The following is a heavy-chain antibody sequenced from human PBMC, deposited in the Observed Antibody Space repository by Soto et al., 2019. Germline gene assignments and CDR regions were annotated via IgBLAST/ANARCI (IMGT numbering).Heavy chain of an antibody. CDR3: ARNPLIAGASMVWYLDL. J-gene: IGHJ2*01. CDR2: ISSSSNYI. CDR1: TFTFSSYR. D-gene: IGHD1-26*01. V-gene: IGHV3-21*01. Sequence: EVQLVESGGGLVKHGGSMRLSCAASTFTFSSYRMNWVRQAAGTGLEWVSSISSSSNYISYADSMKGRFTISRDNATNSLYLQMTSLRAEATAVYYCARNPLIAGASMVWYLDLWGRGTLVTVSS.